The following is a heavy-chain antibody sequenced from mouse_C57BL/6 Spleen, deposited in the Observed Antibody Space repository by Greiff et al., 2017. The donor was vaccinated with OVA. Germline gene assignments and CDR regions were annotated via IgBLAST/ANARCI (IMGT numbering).Heavy chain of an antibody. D-gene: IGHD3-2*02. CDR1: GYAFSSSW. V-gene: IGHV1-82*01. CDR2: IYPGGGDT. CDR3: ASDSSDYFDD. Sequence: QVQLLQSGPELVKPGASVKISCKASGYAFSSSWMNWVQQRPGKGLEWIGRIYPGGGDTNYTGKFKGKATLTADKSSSTAYMQLSSLTSEDSAVYFCASDSSDYFDDWGKGTTLTVSS. J-gene: IGHJ2*01.